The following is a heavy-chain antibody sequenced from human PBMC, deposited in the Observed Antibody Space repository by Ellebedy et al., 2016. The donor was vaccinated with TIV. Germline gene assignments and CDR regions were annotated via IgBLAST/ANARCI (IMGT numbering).Heavy chain of an antibody. CDR2: IYPGDSDI. J-gene: IGHJ4*02. D-gene: IGHD3-10*01. CDR3: ARHLKTWFGEYYFDY. CDR1: GYSFTSYW. Sequence: GESLKISXKGSGYSFTSYWIGWVRQMPGKGLEWMGIIYPGDSDIRYSPSFQGQVTISADKSISTAYLQWSSLKASDTAMYYCARHLKTWFGEYYFDYWGQGTLVTVSS. V-gene: IGHV5-51*01.